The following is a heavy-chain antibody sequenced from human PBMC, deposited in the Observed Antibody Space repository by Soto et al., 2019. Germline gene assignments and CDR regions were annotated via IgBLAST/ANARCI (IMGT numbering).Heavy chain of an antibody. Sequence: GESLKISCKGSGYSFTSYWIGWVRQMPGKGLEWMGIIYPGDSDTRYSPSFQGQVTISADKSISTAYLQWSSLKASDTAMYYCARLLRPNYYYYGMDVWGQGTTVTVSS. CDR1: GYSFTSYW. CDR3: ARLLRPNYYYYGMDV. V-gene: IGHV5-51*01. CDR2: IYPGDSDT. J-gene: IGHJ6*02.